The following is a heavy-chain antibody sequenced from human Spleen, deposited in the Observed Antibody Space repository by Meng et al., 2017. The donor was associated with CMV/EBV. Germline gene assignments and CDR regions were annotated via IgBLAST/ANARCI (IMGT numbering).Heavy chain of an antibody. V-gene: IGHV3-21*04. J-gene: IGHJ5*02. CDR1: GFTFASYS. Sequence: GESLKISCTASGFTFASYSMNWVRQAPGKGLEWVSSISSNSGLYIYYADSLQGRFIISRDNAANSLYLQINSLTAEDTAVYYCARSAPSVDFWSGFYHNWFDLWGPGTLVTVSS. CDR3: ARSAPSVDFWSGFYHNWFDL. CDR2: ISSNSGLYI. D-gene: IGHD3-3*01.